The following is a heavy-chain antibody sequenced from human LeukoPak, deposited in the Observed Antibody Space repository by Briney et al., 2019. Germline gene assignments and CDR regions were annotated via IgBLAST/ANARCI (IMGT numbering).Heavy chain of an antibody. D-gene: IGHD4/OR15-4a*01. CDR1: GFTFSSYG. V-gene: IGHV3-30*18. CDR3: AKKSPDYNWFDS. J-gene: IGHJ5*01. Sequence: PGRSLRLSCAASGFTFSSYGMHWVRQAPGKGLEWVAVISYDGSNKYYADSVKGRFTISRDNSKNTLYLQMNSLRAEDTAVYYCAKKSPDYNWFDSWGQGTLVTVSS. CDR2: ISYDGSNK.